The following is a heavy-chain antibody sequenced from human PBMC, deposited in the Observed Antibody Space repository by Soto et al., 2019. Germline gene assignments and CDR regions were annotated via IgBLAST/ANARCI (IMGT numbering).Heavy chain of an antibody. D-gene: IGHD3-10*01. Sequence: QVQLVQSGAEVKKPGASVKVSCKASGYTFTNYGISWVRQAPGQGLEWMGWISAYNGNTNYAEKLQGRVTMTTDTSXXTAYMELRSLRSDDMAVYYCARGPLWFGELAAFDIWGQGTMVTVSS. J-gene: IGHJ3*02. CDR3: ARGPLWFGELAAFDI. CDR1: GYTFTNYG. V-gene: IGHV1-18*03. CDR2: ISAYNGNT.